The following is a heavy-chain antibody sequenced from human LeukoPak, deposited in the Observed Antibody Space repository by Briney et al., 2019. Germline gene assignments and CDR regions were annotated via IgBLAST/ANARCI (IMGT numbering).Heavy chain of an antibody. Sequence: SETLSLTCTVSGGSISSGDYYWSWIRQPPGKGLEWIGYIYYSGSTNYNPSLKSRIAISVDTSKNQFSLKLSSVTAADTAVYYCARDRVPAALHFDYWGQGTLVTVSS. V-gene: IGHV4-61*08. CDR3: ARDRVPAALHFDY. D-gene: IGHD2-2*01. CDR1: GGSISSGDYY. CDR2: IYYSGST. J-gene: IGHJ4*02.